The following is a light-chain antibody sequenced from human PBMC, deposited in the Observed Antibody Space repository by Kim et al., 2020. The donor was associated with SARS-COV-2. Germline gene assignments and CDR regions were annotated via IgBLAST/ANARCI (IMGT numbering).Light chain of an antibody. J-gene: IGLJ3*02. CDR3: NSFTSTNTWV. V-gene: IGLV2-14*04. Sequence: GQSIAISGTGTSSDVGGYNYVSWYQQHPGKAPKLIIYDVSKWPSGVSSRFSGSKSGNTASLTNSGLQAEDEADYYCNSFTSTNTWVFGGGTQLTVL. CDR1: SSDVGGYNY. CDR2: DVS.